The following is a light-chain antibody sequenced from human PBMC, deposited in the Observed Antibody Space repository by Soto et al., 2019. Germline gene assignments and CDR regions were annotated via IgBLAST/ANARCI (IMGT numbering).Light chain of an antibody. J-gene: IGKJ5*01. V-gene: IGKV3D-15*01. Sequence: EIVMTQSPATLSVSPGERATLSCRASQSVGSDLAWYQQEPGQAPRLLIYGASTRATGIPDRFSGSGSGTDFPLPISRLEPEVFAVYDCQQYSSSPSITFCQGTRLEMK. CDR2: GAS. CDR3: QQYSSSPSIT. CDR1: QSVGSD.